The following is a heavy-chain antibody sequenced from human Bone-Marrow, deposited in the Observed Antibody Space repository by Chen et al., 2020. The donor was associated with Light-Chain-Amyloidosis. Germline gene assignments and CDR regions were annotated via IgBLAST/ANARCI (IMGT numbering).Heavy chain of an antibody. D-gene: IGHD3-10*01. CDR3: ANTGGAVNPYFYYYYMDV. Sequence: LLKPGGGWVQPGGSLDSPGAAPGFPFSGNAMTGVRQAPGKGLEWVSTISGSGGSTYYADSVKGRFTISRDNSKNTLYLQMNSLRAEDTAVYYCANTGGAVNPYFYYYYMDVWGRGTTVTVSS. CDR1: GFPFSGNA. V-gene: IGHV3-23*01. J-gene: IGHJ6*03. CDR2: ISGSGGST.